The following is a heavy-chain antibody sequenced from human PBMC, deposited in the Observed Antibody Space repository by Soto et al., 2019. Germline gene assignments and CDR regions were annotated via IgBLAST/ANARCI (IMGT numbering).Heavy chain of an antibody. V-gene: IGHV1-8*01. J-gene: IGHJ3*02. D-gene: IGHD3-3*01. CDR1: GYTFTSYD. CDR2: MNPNSGNT. Sequence: ASVKVSCKASGYTFTSYDINWVRQATGQGLEWMGWMNPNSGNTGYAQKFQGRVTMTRNTSISTAYMELSSLRSEDTAVYYCARLSHYDFWSGYPDAFDIWGQGTMVTVSS. CDR3: ARLSHYDFWSGYPDAFDI.